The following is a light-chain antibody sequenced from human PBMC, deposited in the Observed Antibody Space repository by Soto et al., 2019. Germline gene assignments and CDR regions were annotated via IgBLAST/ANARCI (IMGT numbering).Light chain of an antibody. CDR3: CSYAGNTLVV. J-gene: IGLJ2*01. V-gene: IGLV2-8*01. CDR2: GVN. Sequence: QSALTQPPSASGSPGQSVTISCTGTSSDVGFYNSVSWFQHHPGKAPKLIIFGVNRRPSGVPDRFSGSKSDNTASLTVSGLQTEDEANYYCCSYAGNTLVVFGGGTKLTVL. CDR1: SSDVGFYNS.